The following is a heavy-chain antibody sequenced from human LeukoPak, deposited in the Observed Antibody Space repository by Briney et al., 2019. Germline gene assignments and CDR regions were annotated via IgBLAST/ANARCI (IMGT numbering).Heavy chain of an antibody. J-gene: IGHJ4*02. D-gene: IGHD3-22*01. CDR3: ASCFYDSSGYYYYFDY. CDR1: GYTFTSYY. CDR2: INPSGGST. V-gene: IGHV1-46*01. Sequence: GASVKVSCKASGYTFTSYYMHWVRQAPGQGLEWMGIINPSGGSTSYAQKFQGRVTMTRDTSTSTAYMELSSLRSEDTAVYYCASCFYDSSGYYYYFDYWGQGTLVTVSS.